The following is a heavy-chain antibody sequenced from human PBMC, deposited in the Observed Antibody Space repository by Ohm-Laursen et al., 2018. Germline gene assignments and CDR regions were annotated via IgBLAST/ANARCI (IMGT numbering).Heavy chain of an antibody. D-gene: IGHD6-19*01. CDR2: INRDGSGK. V-gene: IGHV3-7*01. CDR3: ARDGIAVAPMGFDY. CDR1: GFTFSRYW. Sequence: SLRLSCTATGFTFSRYWMNWIRQVPGKGLEWVANINRDGSGKYYGDSVNGRFTISRDNAKNSLYLQMNSLRAEDTAVYYCARDGIAVAPMGFDYWGQGTLVTVSS. J-gene: IGHJ4*02.